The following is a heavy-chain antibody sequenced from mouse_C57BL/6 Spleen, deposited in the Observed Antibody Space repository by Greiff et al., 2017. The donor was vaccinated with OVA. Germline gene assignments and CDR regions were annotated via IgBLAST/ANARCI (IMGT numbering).Heavy chain of an antibody. CDR1: GYTFTSYW. CDR3: AEYYGSSYWYFDD. V-gene: IGHV1-50*01. J-gene: IGHJ1*03. CDR2: IDPSDSYT. Sequence: QVQLQQSGAELVQPGASVKLSCKASGYTFTSYWMQWVKQRPGQGLEWIGEIDPSDSYTNYNQKFKGKATLTVATSTSTAYMQLSSLTSEDSAVYCCAEYYGSSYWYFDDWGKGTTVTVSS. D-gene: IGHD1-1*01.